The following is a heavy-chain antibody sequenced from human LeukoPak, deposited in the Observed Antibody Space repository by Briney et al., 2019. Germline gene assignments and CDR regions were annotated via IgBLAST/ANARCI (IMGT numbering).Heavy chain of an antibody. D-gene: IGHD3-3*01. V-gene: IGHV3-23*01. CDR2: ISGIGGGT. CDR1: GFTFSSYA. J-gene: IGHJ4*02. CDR3: AKDRTTYYDFWSGYYSGGFDY. Sequence: GGSLRLSHAASGFTFSSYAMSWVRQAPGKGLEWVSAISGIGGGTYYAGSVKGRFTISRDNSKSTLYLQMNSLRAEDTAVYYCAKDRTTYYDFWSGYYSGGFDYWGQGTLVTVSS.